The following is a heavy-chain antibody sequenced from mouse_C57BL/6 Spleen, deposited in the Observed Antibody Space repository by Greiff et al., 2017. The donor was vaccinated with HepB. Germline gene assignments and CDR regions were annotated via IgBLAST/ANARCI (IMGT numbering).Heavy chain of an antibody. CDR3: ARDYYGSRWYFDV. V-gene: IGHV1-4*01. J-gene: IGHJ1*03. CDR2: INPSSGYT. CDR1: GYTFTSYT. D-gene: IGHD1-1*01. Sequence: VQLQQSGAELARPGASVKMSCKASGYTFTSYTMHWVKQRPGQGLEWIGYINPSSGYTKYNQKFKGKATLTADKSSSTAYMQLSSLTSEDSAVYFCARDYYGSRWYFDVWGTGTTVTVSS.